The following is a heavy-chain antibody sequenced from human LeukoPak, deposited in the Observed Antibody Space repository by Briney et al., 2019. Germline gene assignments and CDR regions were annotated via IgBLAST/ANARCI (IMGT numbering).Heavy chain of an antibody. CDR2: ISSSGSTI. V-gene: IGHV3-11*01. CDR3: ARDSYGDYVDY. D-gene: IGHD4-17*01. Sequence: GGSLRLSCAASGFTFSDYYMSWIRQAPGKGLEWVSYISSSGSTIYYADSVKGRFTISRDNAKNSLYLQMNGLRVEDTAVYYCARDSYGDYVDYWGQGTLVTVSS. J-gene: IGHJ4*02. CDR1: GFTFSDYY.